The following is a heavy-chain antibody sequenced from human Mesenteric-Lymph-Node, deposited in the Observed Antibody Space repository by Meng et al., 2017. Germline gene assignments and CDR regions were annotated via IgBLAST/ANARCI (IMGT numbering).Heavy chain of an antibody. J-gene: IGHJ4*02. D-gene: IGHD1-26*01. CDR2: IYSGGTT. V-gene: IGHV3-53*01. CDR1: GFTVSSNY. CDR3: VLETGSYSGH. Sequence: EVQLEESGGGLIQPGGSPRLSCADSGFTVSSNYMSWARQAPGKGLEWVSVIYSGGTTYYADSVKGRFTISRDNSKNTLYLQMNSLRAADTAMYYCVLETGSYSGHWGQGTLVTVSS.